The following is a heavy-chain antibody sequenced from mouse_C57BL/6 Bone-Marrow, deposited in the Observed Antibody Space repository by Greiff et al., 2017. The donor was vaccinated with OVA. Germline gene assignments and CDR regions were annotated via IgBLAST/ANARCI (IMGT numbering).Heavy chain of an antibody. Sequence: QVQLQQSGPGLVQPSQSLSITCTVSGFSLTSYGVHWVRQSPGKGLEWLGVIWRGGSTDYNAAFMSRLSITKDNSKSQVFFKMNRLQADDTAIYYCARKSNPYYYGSSYYAMDYWGQGTSVTVSS. CDR2: IWRGGST. D-gene: IGHD1-1*01. V-gene: IGHV2-5*01. CDR1: GFSLTSYG. J-gene: IGHJ4*01. CDR3: ARKSNPYYYGSSYYAMDY.